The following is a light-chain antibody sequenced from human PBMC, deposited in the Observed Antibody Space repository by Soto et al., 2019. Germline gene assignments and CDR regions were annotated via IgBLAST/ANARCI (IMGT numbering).Light chain of an antibody. Sequence: NFMLTQPHSVSESPGKTVTISCTRGSGSIASNYVQWYQQRPGSAPTTVIYEDNQRPSGVPDRFSGSIDSSSNSASLTISGLKTEDEADYYCQSYDSSNRGVFGGGTKVTVL. CDR1: SGSIASNY. J-gene: IGLJ2*01. CDR3: QSYDSSNRGV. CDR2: EDN. V-gene: IGLV6-57*04.